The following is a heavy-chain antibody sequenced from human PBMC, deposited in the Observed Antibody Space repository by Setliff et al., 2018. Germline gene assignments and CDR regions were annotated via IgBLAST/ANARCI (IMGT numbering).Heavy chain of an antibody. D-gene: IGHD5-18*01. CDR1: GGTFSSYG. CDR3: AREGVDTRSSTDYRYYMDV. J-gene: IGHJ6*03. Sequence: GASVKVSCKASGGTFSSYGTSWVRQAPGQGLEWMGGTIPIFGSTNYAQKFQDRVTIITDESTSTAYMELRSLRTEDTAVYYCAREGVDTRSSTDYRYYMDVWGKGTTVTVSS. V-gene: IGHV1-69*05. CDR2: TIPIFGST.